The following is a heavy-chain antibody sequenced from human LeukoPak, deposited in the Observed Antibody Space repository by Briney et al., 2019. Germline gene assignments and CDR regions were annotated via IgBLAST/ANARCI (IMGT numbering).Heavy chain of an antibody. CDR1: GGTFSSYA. CDR3: ASPCSGGSCYEGYFDY. D-gene: IGHD2-15*01. J-gene: IGHJ4*02. CDR2: IIPIFGTA. V-gene: IGHV1-69*13. Sequence: GAPVKVSCKASGGTFSSYAISWVRQAPGQGLEWMGGIIPIFGTANYAQKFQGRVTITADESTSTAYMELSSLRSEDTAVYYCASPCSGGSCYEGYFDYWGQGTLVTVSS.